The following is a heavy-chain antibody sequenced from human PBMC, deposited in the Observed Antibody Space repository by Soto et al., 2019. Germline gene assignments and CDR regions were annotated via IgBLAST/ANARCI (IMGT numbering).Heavy chain of an antibody. CDR3: AKVDLDIVVVPAAIRGGWFDP. V-gene: IGHV3-23*01. CDR2: ISVSGGST. D-gene: IGHD2-2*02. J-gene: IGHJ5*02. CDR1: GFTFSSYA. Sequence: EVQLLESGGGLVQPGGSLRLSCAASGFTFSSYAMSWVRQAPGQGLEWVSAISVSGGSTYYADSVKGRFTISRDNSKNTLYLQMNSLRAEDTAVYYCAKVDLDIVVVPAAIRGGWFDPWGQGTLVTVSS.